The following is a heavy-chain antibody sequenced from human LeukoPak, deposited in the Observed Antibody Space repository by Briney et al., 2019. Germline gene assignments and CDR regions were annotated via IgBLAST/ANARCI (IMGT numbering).Heavy chain of an antibody. CDR2: IYYNGNT. Sequence: SETLSLTCTVSEGSIGTFYWSWIRQPPGKGLEWIGYIYYNGNTKYNPSLKSRVTISVDTSKNQSSLKVTSVTAADTAVYYCARTTRYCSGGSCYGAVENFDYWGQGTLVTVSS. CDR1: EGSIGTFY. J-gene: IGHJ4*02. D-gene: IGHD2-15*01. V-gene: IGHV4-59*01. CDR3: ARTTRYCSGGSCYGAVENFDY.